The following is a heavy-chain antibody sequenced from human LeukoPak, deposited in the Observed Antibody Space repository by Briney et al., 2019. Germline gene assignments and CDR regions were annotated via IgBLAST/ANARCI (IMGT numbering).Heavy chain of an antibody. CDR1: GFTFSSYA. Sequence: QSGGSLRLSCAASGFTFSSYAMSWVRQAPGKGLEWVSAISGSGGSTYYADSVKGRFTISRDNSKNTLYLQMNSLRAEDTAVYYCAKAHEATPEFDPWGQGTLVTVSS. CDR3: AKAHEATPEFDP. J-gene: IGHJ5*02. CDR2: ISGSGGST. D-gene: IGHD1-14*01. V-gene: IGHV3-23*01.